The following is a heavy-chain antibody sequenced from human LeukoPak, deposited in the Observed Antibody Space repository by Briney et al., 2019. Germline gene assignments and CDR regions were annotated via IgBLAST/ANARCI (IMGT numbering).Heavy chain of an antibody. D-gene: IGHD5-18*01. Sequence: GGSLRLSCTASGFTLGSHDMHWVRQIPGQGLEWVAAVSSGFHAFFADSVQGRFTVSREDARNSLYLQMNSLRAGDTAVYYCVREARGYHYTYFDYLGQGTLVTVSS. J-gene: IGHJ4*02. V-gene: IGHV3-13*01. CDR1: GFTLGSHD. CDR2: VSSGFHA. CDR3: VREARGYHYTYFDY.